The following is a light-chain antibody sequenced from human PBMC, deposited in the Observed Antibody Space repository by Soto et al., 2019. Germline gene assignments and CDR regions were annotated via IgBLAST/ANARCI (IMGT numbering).Light chain of an antibody. CDR3: QVWDSSSDHVV. V-gene: IGLV2-11*01. CDR2: DVS. CDR1: GSDVGAYNF. Sequence: QSALTQPRSVSGSPGQSVTISCTGTGSDVGAYNFVSWYQQHPGKGPKLVIYDVSDRPSGVPERFSGSNSGNTATLTISRVEAGDEADYYCQVWDSSSDHVVFGGGTKLTVL. J-gene: IGLJ2*01.